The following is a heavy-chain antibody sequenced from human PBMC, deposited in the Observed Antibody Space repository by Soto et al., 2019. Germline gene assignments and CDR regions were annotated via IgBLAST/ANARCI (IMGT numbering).Heavy chain of an antibody. V-gene: IGHV1-69*01. CDR2: IIPIFGTA. J-gene: IGHJ6*02. Sequence: WVRQAPGVGLEWLGGIIPIFGTANYAQKFQGRVTITADESTSTSYMEVNNLRSEDTAVYYCAKVRYSIPLGYYYGMDVWGQGTTVTVSS. CDR3: AKVRYSIPLGYYYGMDV. D-gene: IGHD1-26*01.